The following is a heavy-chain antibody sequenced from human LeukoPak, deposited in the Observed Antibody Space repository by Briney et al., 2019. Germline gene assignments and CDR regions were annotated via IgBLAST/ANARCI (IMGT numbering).Heavy chain of an antibody. V-gene: IGHV3-33*01. D-gene: IGHD3-16*01. CDR3: VTSVGDLYFFDY. CDR1: GFTFSSYG. CDR2: IWSDGRDK. J-gene: IGHJ4*02. Sequence: GGSLRLSCAASGFTFSSYGMHWVRQAPGKGLEGVAVIWSDGRDKFYGDSVKGRFTISRDNSKNTLYLQMNSLRAEDTAVYYCVTSVGDLYFFDYWGQGTLGTVSS.